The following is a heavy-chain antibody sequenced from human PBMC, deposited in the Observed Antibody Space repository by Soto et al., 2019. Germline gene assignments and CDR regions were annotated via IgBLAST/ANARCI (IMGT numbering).Heavy chain of an antibody. J-gene: IGHJ6*02. V-gene: IGHV1-69*13. CDR1: GGTFSSNA. D-gene: IGHD2-21*01. CDR3: ARDAPGKHHGDYYYGMDV. CDR2: IIPIFGTA. Sequence: SVKVSCKAPGGTFSSNAISWVRQAPGQGLEWMGGIIPIFGTANYAQKFQGRVTITADESTSTAYMELSSLRSEDTAVYYCARDAPGKHHGDYYYGMDVWGQGTTVTVSS.